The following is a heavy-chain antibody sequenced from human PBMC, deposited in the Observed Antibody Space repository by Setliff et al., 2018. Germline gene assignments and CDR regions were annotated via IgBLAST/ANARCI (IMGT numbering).Heavy chain of an antibody. CDR3: ARGSAAALSN. Sequence: TLSLTCTVSGYSISSGYYWGWIRQPPGKGLEWIGSIYHSGSTYYNPSLKSRVTISVDTSKNQFSLKLSSVTAADTAVYYCARGSAAALSNWGQGTLVTVSS. V-gene: IGHV4-38-2*02. J-gene: IGHJ4*02. CDR1: GYSISSGYY. D-gene: IGHD6-13*01. CDR2: IYHSGST.